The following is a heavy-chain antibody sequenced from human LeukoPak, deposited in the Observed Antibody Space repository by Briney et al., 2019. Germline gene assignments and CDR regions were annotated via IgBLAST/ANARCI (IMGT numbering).Heavy chain of an antibody. CDR2: ISSNGGAT. CDR3: ARSRGLWYFDL. D-gene: IGHD3-10*01. CDR1: GFTFSSYA. Sequence: GGSLRLSCSASGFTFSSYAMHGVRQAPGKGLEYVSAISSNGGATYYADSVKGRFTISRDNAKNTLYLQMNSLRAEDTAMYYCARSRGLWYFDLWGRGTLVTVSS. J-gene: IGHJ2*01. V-gene: IGHV3-64*04.